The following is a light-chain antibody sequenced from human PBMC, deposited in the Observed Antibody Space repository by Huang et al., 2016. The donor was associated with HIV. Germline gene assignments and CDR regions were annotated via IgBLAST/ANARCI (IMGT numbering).Light chain of an antibody. J-gene: IGKJ1*01. CDR2: GAS. V-gene: IGKV3-15*01. CDR1: QSISRN. CDR3: QQYNNWPRT. Sequence: EIVMTQSPATLSVSPGERATLSCRASQSISRNLAWYRQIPGQAPWHLIYGASTRATGVPARVSGSGSGTEVTLTISSLQSEDFAVYYCQQYNNWPRTFGQGTKVEI.